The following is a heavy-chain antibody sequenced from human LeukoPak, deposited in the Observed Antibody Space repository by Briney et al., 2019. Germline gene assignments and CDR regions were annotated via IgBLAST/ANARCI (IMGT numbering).Heavy chain of an antibody. J-gene: IGHJ6*03. Sequence: ASVKVSCEASGYTFSDYYIHWVRQAPGQGGEWMGWINPYTGGTNSAQKLQGSVTMTRDTPISTAYMVLSRLRSDDTAVYYCARNSPYYSYMDVWGKGTTVTVSS. CDR2: INPYTGGT. D-gene: IGHD2-21*01. V-gene: IGHV1-2*02. CDR3: ARNSPYYSYMDV. CDR1: GYTFSDYY.